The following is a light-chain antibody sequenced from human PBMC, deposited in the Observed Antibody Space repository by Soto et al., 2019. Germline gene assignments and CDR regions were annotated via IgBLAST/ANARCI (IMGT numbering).Light chain of an antibody. CDR1: QSVTSTY. CDR2: GAS. Sequence: EIVLTQSPGTLSLSPGERATLSCRASQSVTSTYLAWYQQKPGQAPRLLIYGASSRATGIPDRFSGSGSGTDFTLTISRLEPEDFEVYYCQPYGSSRTFGQGTKVEIK. V-gene: IGKV3-20*01. J-gene: IGKJ1*01. CDR3: QPYGSSRT.